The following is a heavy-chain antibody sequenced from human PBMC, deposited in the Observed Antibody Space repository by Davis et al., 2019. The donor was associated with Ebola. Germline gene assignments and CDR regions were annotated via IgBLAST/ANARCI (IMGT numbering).Heavy chain of an antibody. D-gene: IGHD3-22*01. V-gene: IGHV1-46*01. Sequence: ASVKVSCKASGGTFSSYAISWVRQAPGQGLEWMGIINPSGGSTSYAQKFQGRVTMTRDTSTSTVYMELSSLRSEDTAVYYCARPSNGYYYDSSGYYFGYWGQGTLVTVSS. CDR1: GGTFSSYA. CDR3: ARPSNGYYYDSSGYYFGY. J-gene: IGHJ4*02. CDR2: INPSGGST.